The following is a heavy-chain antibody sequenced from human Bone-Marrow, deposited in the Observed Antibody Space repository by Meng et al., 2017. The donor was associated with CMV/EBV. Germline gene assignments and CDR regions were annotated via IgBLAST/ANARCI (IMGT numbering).Heavy chain of an antibody. CDR3: ARGQGRGVDAFDI. V-gene: IGHV4-39*07. J-gene: IGHJ3*02. CDR2: LHYSETI. D-gene: IGHD3-10*01. CDR1: GGSISTSNYY. Sequence: SETLSLTCSVSGGSISTSNYYWGWIRRSPGRGLEWIASLHYSETIYYSPSLKSRVTLSLDTSKNQFSLNLTSVTAADTAVYYCARGQGRGVDAFDIWGQGTMVTVSS.